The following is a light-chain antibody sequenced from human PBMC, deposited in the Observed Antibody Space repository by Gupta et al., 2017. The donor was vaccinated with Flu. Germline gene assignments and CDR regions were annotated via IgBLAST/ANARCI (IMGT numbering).Light chain of an antibody. V-gene: IGKV1-5*03. CDR1: QSISTW. J-gene: IGKJ1*01. Sequence: PSTLSASVGDRVTITCRASQSISTWLAWYLQKPGQAPKLLIYKASNLQNGVPSRFSGRGSGTEFTLTISSLQPDDFATYYCHQDNSYSWTFGQGTKVEIK. CDR3: HQDNSYSWT. CDR2: KAS.